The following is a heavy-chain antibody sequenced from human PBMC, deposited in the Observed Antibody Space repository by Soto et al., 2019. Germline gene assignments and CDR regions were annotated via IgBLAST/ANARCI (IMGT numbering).Heavy chain of an antibody. D-gene: IGHD2-2*01. CDR2: IYPGDSDT. CDR3: ARDYCSGTTWYEFDY. Sequence: PCQPMKISCKGTESRYTNYWSGWVRQMPGKGLEWMGIIYPGDSDTRYSPSFQGQVTISADKSINTAYLQWSSLKASDTAMYYCARDYCSGTTWYEFDYSAQAPQVTVSS. J-gene: IGHJ4*02. CDR1: ESRYTNYW. V-gene: IGHV5-51*01.